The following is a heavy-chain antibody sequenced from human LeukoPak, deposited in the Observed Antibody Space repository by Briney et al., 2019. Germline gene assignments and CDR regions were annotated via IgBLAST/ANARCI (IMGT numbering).Heavy chain of an antibody. V-gene: IGHV1-46*01. D-gene: IGHD3-22*01. Sequence: GASVKVSCKASGYTFTSYYMHWVRQAPGQGLEWMGIINPSGGSTSYAQKFQGRVTMTRDMSTSTVYMELSSLRSEDTAVYYCAREGPLAENEADSTFDIWGQGTMVTVSS. CDR3: AREGPLAENEADSTFDI. CDR1: GYTFTSYY. J-gene: IGHJ3*02. CDR2: INPSGGST.